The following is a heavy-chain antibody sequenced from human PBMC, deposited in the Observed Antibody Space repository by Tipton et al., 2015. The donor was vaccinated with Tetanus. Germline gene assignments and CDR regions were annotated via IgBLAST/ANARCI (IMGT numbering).Heavy chain of an antibody. CDR2: IHYGGNT. J-gene: IGHJ4*02. V-gene: IGHV4-59*12. D-gene: IGHD1-1*01. Sequence: TLSLTCTVSGGSISSYYWTWIRQPPGKGLEWIGHIHYGGNTKYNPSLKSRVTISIDRSKTQFSLEVTSVTAADTAVYYCARGPLENEGYFDSWGQGILVTVTA. CDR1: GGSISSYY. CDR3: ARGPLENEGYFDS.